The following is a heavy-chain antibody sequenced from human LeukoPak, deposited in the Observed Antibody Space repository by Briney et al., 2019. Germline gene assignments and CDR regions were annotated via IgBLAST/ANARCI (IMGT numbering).Heavy chain of an antibody. Sequence: WASVKVSCKASGYTFTGHYMHWVRQAPGQGLEWMGWINPNSGGTNYAQKFQGRVTMTRDTSISTAYMELSSLRSEDTAVYYCARSGWYSSGQSGYYYYMDVWGKGTTVTISS. CDR1: GYTFTGHY. D-gene: IGHD6-19*01. J-gene: IGHJ6*03. CDR3: ARSGWYSSGQSGYYYYMDV. V-gene: IGHV1-2*02. CDR2: INPNSGGT.